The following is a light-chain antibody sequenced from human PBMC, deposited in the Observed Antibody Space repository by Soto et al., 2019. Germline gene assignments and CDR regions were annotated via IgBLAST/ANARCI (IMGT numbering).Light chain of an antibody. CDR1: QSISSW. Sequence: DIQMTQSPSTLSASVGDRVTITCRASQSISSWLAWYQQKPGKAPKLLIYKASSLESGVPSRFSGSGSGTEFTLTISRLQPEDFASYYCLQDYSYPRTFGPGTKVDI. CDR2: KAS. J-gene: IGKJ1*01. CDR3: LQDYSYPRT. V-gene: IGKV1-5*03.